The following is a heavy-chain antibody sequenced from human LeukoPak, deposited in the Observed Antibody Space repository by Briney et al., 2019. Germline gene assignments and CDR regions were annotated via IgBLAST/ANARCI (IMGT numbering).Heavy chain of an antibody. V-gene: IGHV1-2*02. D-gene: IGHD2-21*01. CDR3: AVAPGDY. CDR2: INPNSDYT. J-gene: IGHJ4*02. Sequence: ASVKVSCKASGYTFTNYGIIWVRQAPGQGLEWMGWINPNSDYTFYAQKFQGRVTLTRDTSISTVYMELTTLTSDDTALYYCAVAPGDYWGQGTLVSVSA. CDR1: GYTFTNYG.